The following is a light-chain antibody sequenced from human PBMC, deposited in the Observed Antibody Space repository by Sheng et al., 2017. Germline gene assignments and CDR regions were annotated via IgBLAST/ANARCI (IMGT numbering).Light chain of an antibody. CDR2: AAS. J-gene: IGKJ4*01. V-gene: IGKV1-39*01. Sequence: DIQMTQSPSSLSASVGDRVTITCRASQSISSYLNWYQQKPGKAPKLLIYAASSLQSGVPSRFSGSGSGTDFTLTISSLQPEDFATYYCQQSTVPAHFVGGT. CDR1: QSISSY. CDR3: QQSTVPAH.